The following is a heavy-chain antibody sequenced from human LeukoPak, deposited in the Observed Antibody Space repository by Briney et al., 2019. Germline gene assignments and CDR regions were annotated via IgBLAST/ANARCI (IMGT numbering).Heavy chain of an antibody. CDR2: IYSGGST. D-gene: IGHD6-13*01. J-gene: IGHJ4*02. CDR1: GFTVSNNY. V-gene: IGHV3-66*01. CDR3: ARGRVSVYSSSWYYDY. Sequence: GGSLRLSCAASGFTVSNNYMSWVRQAPGKGLEWVSVIYSGGSTYYADSVKGRFTISRDNFRNTLFLQMNSLRAEDTAVYYCARGRVSVYSSSWYYDYWGQGTLVTVSS.